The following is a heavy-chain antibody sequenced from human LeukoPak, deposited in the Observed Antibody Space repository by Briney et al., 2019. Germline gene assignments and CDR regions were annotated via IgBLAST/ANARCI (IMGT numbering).Heavy chain of an antibody. V-gene: IGHV4-4*07. CDR3: ARDRVGVDNYDFWSGYHRLAFDI. Sequence: SETLSLTCTVSGGSISSYYWSWIRQPAVKGLEWIGRIYTSGNTNYNPSLKSRVTMSVDTSKTQFSLILSSVTAADTAVYYCARDRVGVDNYDFWSGYHRLAFDIWGQGTMVTVSS. CDR2: IYTSGNT. CDR1: GGSISSYY. J-gene: IGHJ3*02. D-gene: IGHD3-3*01.